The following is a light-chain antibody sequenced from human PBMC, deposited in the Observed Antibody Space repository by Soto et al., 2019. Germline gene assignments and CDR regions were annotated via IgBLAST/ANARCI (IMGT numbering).Light chain of an antibody. Sequence: QSVLTQPRSVSGSPGQSVTISCTGTSSDVGGYTYVSWYQQHPGKAPKLIIYDVTERPSGVPARFSGSKSGNTASLTISGLQAEDEADYYCCSYAGSYTYVFGPGTKLTVL. CDR1: SSDVGGYTY. V-gene: IGLV2-11*01. CDR2: DVT. J-gene: IGLJ1*01. CDR3: CSYAGSYTYV.